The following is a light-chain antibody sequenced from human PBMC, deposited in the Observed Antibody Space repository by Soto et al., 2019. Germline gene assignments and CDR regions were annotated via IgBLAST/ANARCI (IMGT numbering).Light chain of an antibody. CDR3: SSYTSSSIGV. CDR2: EVS. Sequence: QSVLTQPASVSGSPGQSITISCTGTSSDVGGYNYVSWYQQHPDKAPKLMIYEVSNRPSGVSNRFSGPKSGNTASLTISGLQAEDEADYYCSSYTSSSIGVFGTGTKVTVL. V-gene: IGLV2-14*01. J-gene: IGLJ1*01. CDR1: SSDVGGYNY.